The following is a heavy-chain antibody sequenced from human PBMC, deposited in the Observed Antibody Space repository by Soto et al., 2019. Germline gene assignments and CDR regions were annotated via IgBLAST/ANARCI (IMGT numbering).Heavy chain of an antibody. Sequence: PSEPLSLPCAVSVGSISSSNWCSCVRQPPLKGLEFILEIYHSGSTNYNPPLKSRVTISVDKSKNQFSLKLSSVTAADTAVYYCASRRPDFGVVIPTGGYYYYYGMDVWGQGTTVTVSS. CDR3: ASRRPDFGVVIPTGGYYYYYGMDV. D-gene: IGHD3-3*01. V-gene: IGHV4-4*02. CDR2: IYHSGST. CDR1: VGSISSSNW. J-gene: IGHJ6*02.